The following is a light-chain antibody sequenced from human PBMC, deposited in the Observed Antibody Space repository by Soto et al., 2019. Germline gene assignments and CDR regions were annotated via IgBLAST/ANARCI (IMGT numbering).Light chain of an antibody. CDR2: GAS. J-gene: IGKJ3*01. Sequence: EIVLTQSPGTLSLSPGQRATLSCKASQSVSSNYLVWYQQKPGQAPRLLISGASRRATDIPDRFSGSGSGTDFTLTISRLEPEDFAVYYCQQYGSSPVTFGPGTTVDVK. V-gene: IGKV3-20*01. CDR3: QQYGSSPVT. CDR1: QSVSSNY.